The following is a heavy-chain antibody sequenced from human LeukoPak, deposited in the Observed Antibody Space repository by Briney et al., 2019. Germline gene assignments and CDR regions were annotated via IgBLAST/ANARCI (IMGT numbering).Heavy chain of an antibody. CDR1: GFTFSSYG. Sequence: GGSLRLSCAASGFTFSSYGMHWVRQAPGKGLEWVAVIWYDGNNKYYADSVKGRFTISRDNSKNTLYLQMNSLRAEDTAVYYCTTISPLRFGDSSARDYWGQGTLVTVSS. CDR3: TTISPLRFGDSSARDY. V-gene: IGHV3-33*01. D-gene: IGHD3-10*01. J-gene: IGHJ4*02. CDR2: IWYDGNNK.